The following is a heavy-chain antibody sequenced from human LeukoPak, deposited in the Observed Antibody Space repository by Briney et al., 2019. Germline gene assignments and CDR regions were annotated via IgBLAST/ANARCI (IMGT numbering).Heavy chain of an antibody. CDR3: ARVVYSSYYYYYYMDV. D-gene: IGHD4-11*01. J-gene: IGHJ6*03. V-gene: IGHV4-30-4*08. Sequence: SETLSLTCTVSGGSISSGDYYWSWIRQPPGKGLEWLGYIYYSGSTYYNPSLKSRVTISVDTSKNQFSLKLSSVTAADTAVYYCARVVYSSYYYYYYMDVWGKGTTVTVSS. CDR1: GGSISSGDYY. CDR2: IYYSGST.